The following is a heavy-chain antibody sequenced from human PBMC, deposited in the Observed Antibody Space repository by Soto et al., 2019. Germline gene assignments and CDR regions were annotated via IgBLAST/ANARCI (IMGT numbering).Heavy chain of an antibody. CDR1: GGSISSSSYY. V-gene: IGHV4-39*01. D-gene: IGHD3-10*01. CDR2: IYYSGST. CDR3: ARLFGFEMDYYGMDV. Sequence: PSETLSLTCTVSGGSISSSSYYWGWIHQPPGKGLEWIGSIYYSGSTYYNPSLKSRVTISVDTSKNQFSLKLSSVTAADTAVYYCARLFGFEMDYYGMDVWGQGTTVTVSS. J-gene: IGHJ6*02.